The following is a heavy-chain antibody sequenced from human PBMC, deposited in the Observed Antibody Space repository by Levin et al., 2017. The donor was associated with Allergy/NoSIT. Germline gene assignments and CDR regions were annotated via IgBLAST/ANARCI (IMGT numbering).Heavy chain of an antibody. V-gene: IGHV4-34*01. D-gene: IGHD5-12*01. Sequence: SETLSLTCAVYGGSFSGSSWSWIRQPPGKGLEWIGEINHSGSTNYNPSLKSRVTISVDTSKNQFSLKLSSVTAADTAVYYCARGLADVNIVATIDYYMDVWGKGTTVTVSS. CDR3: ARGLADVNIVATIDYYMDV. J-gene: IGHJ6*03. CDR1: GGSFSGSS. CDR2: INHSGST.